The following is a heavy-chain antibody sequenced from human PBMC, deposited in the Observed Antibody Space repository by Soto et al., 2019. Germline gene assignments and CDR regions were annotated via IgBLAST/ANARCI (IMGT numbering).Heavy chain of an antibody. J-gene: IGHJ4*02. Sequence: EVQLVQSGAEVKKPGESLQISCKGSGYSFTRYWIGWVRQMPGKGLEWMGIIYPGDSDTRYSPSFQGQVTISADKSISTAYLQWSSLKASDTAMYYCARRAYNYYGSGSYYNVVWYFDYWGQGTLVTVSS. CDR2: IYPGDSDT. V-gene: IGHV5-51*01. CDR3: ARRAYNYYGSGSYYNVVWYFDY. CDR1: GYSFTRYW. D-gene: IGHD3-10*01.